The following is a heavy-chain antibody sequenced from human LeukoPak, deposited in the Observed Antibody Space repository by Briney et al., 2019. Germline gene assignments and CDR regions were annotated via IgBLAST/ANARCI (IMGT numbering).Heavy chain of an antibody. J-gene: IGHJ4*02. CDR1: GGSISSYY. D-gene: IGHD3-16*02. CDR2: IYYSGST. Sequence: SETLSLTCTVSGGSISSYYWSWIRQPPGKGLEWIGYIYYSGSTNYNPSLKSRVTISVDTSKNQFSLKLSSVTAADTAVYYCARGLGLRLGELSSYYFDYWGQGTLVTVSS. CDR3: ARGLGLRLGELSSYYFDY. V-gene: IGHV4-59*08.